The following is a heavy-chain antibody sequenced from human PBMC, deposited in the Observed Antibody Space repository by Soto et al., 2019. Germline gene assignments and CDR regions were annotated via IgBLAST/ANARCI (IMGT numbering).Heavy chain of an antibody. CDR1: GGSVSSQY. CDR2: IYNGGIP. J-gene: IGHJ4*02. CDR3: ASKDYGKSVYYFDY. V-gene: IGHV4-4*07. D-gene: IGHD3-10*01. Sequence: PSETLSLTCTVSGGSVSSQYWSCIRQPAGKGLGWIGRIYNGGIPLIHPSLESRVALSLDTSKNQFSLTLSSVTAADTATYYCASKDYGKSVYYFDYWGGGTRVTVSS.